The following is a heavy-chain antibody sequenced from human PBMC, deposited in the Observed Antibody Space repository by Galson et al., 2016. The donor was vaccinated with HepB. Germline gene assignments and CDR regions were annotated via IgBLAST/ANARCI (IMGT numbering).Heavy chain of an antibody. D-gene: IGHD2-2*01. J-gene: IGHJ3*02. Sequence: QSGAEVKKPGESLRISCNGSGYNFSTFWIGWVRQKPGQGLEWMGIIYPGDSDTRYTPSFQGQVTISADTSIDTAYLQWSGLTSSDAAMYYCARHRLPAASSDAFDIWGQGTMVTVSS. V-gene: IGHV5-51*01. CDR3: ARHRLPAASSDAFDI. CDR2: IYPGDSDT. CDR1: GYNFSTFW.